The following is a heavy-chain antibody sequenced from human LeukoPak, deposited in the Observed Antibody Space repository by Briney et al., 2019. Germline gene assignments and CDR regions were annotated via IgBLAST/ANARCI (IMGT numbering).Heavy chain of an antibody. CDR2: IYPGGTS. CDR3: ARTVVYYYDSSGPFDY. J-gene: IGHJ4*02. CDR1: GFTVSSKH. V-gene: IGHV3-53*01. D-gene: IGHD3-22*01. Sequence: GGSLRLSCAASGFTVSSKHMNWVRQAPGKGPEWVSVIYPGGTSYYADSVKGRFTISRGTSKNTLHLEMNNLRAEDTAVYYCARTVVYYYDSSGPFDYWGQGTLVTVSS.